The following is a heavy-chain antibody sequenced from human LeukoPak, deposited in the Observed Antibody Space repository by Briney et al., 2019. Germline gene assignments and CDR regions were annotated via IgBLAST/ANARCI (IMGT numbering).Heavy chain of an antibody. J-gene: IGHJ4*02. D-gene: IGHD1-7*01. CDR1: GFTFSSYW. Sequence: PGGSLRLSCAASGFTFSSYWMSWVRQAPGKGLEWVANIKQDGSEKYYVDSVKGRFTISRDNAKNLLYLQMNSLRAEDTAVYYCARGGWPRTTPPDYWGQGTLVTVSS. CDR2: IKQDGSEK. V-gene: IGHV3-7*01. CDR3: ARGGWPRTTPPDY.